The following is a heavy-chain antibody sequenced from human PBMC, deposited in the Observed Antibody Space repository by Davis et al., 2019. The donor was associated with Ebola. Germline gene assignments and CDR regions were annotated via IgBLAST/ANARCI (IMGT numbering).Heavy chain of an antibody. Sequence: SETLSLTCAVFGGSMSSSYWWSWVRQSPGKGLEWIGEIYHSGTTNYNPSLKSRVTMSVDKAKNQFSLNLSSVTAADTAMYYCARLPGVDTAQRGFDYWGQGSLVTVSS. D-gene: IGHD5-18*01. J-gene: IGHJ4*02. CDR2: IYHSGTT. V-gene: IGHV4-4*02. CDR3: ARLPGVDTAQRGFDY. CDR1: GGSMSSSYW.